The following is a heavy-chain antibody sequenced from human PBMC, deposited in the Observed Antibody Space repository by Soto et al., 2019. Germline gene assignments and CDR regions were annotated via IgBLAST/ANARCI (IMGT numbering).Heavy chain of an antibody. V-gene: IGHV3-48*01. CDR3: ARDIGKVSIAARPGYFDY. J-gene: IGHJ4*02. CDR1: GFTFSSYS. CDR2: ISSSSSTI. Sequence: GGSLRLSCAASGFTFSSYSMNWVRQAPGKGLEWVSYISSSSSTIYYADSLEGRFTISRANAKNYLYLQMNSLRAEDTAVYYCARDIGKVSIAARPGYFDYWGQGTLVTVSS. D-gene: IGHD6-6*01.